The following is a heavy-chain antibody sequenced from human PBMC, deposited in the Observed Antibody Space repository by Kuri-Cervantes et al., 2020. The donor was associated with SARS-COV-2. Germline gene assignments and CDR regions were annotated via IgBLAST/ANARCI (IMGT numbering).Heavy chain of an antibody. D-gene: IGHD5-18*01. CDR2: IYYSGST. CDR3: ARHRYSYGTPDWFDP. CDR1: GGSISSSSYY. Sequence: GSLRLSCTVSGGSISSSSYYWGWTRQPPGKGLEWIGSIYYSGSTYYNPSLKSRVTISVDTSKNQFSLKLSSVTAADTAVYYCARHRYSYGTPDWFDPWGQGTLVTVSS. V-gene: IGHV4-39*01. J-gene: IGHJ5*02.